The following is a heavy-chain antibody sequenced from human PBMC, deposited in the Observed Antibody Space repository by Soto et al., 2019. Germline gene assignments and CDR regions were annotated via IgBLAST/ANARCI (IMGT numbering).Heavy chain of an antibody. CDR2: INSDGSST. D-gene: IGHD5-18*01. V-gene: IGHV3-74*01. CDR1: GFTFSSYW. CDR3: ARSPDTAMDYQVVSPDY. Sequence: GGSLRLSCAASGFTFSSYWMHWVRQAPGKGLVWVSRINSDGSSTSYADSVKGRFTISRDNAKNTLYLQMNSLRAEDTAVYYCARSPDTAMDYQVVSPDYWGQGTLVTVSS. J-gene: IGHJ4*02.